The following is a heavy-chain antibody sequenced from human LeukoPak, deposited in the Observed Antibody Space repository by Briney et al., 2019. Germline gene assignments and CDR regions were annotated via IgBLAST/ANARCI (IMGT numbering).Heavy chain of an antibody. D-gene: IGHD1-26*01. CDR1: GGSISSGGYS. Sequence: SEALSLTCAVSGGSISSGGYSWSWIRQPPGKGLEWIGYIYHSGSTYYNPSLKSRVTISVDRSKNQFSLKLGSVTAADTAVYYCARAALVGASWARAFDIWGQGTMVTVSS. CDR3: ARAALVGASWARAFDI. CDR2: IYHSGST. V-gene: IGHV4-30-2*01. J-gene: IGHJ3*02.